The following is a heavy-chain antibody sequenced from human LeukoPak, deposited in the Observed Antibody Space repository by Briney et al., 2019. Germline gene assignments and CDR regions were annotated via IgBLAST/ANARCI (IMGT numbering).Heavy chain of an antibody. CDR1: GFTFSSYA. Sequence: GGSLRLSCAASGFTFSSYAMHWVRQAPGKGLEWVAVISYDGSNKYYADSVKGRFTFSRDNSKNTLYLQMNSLRAEDTAVYYCARSGYSSATDYWGQGTLVTVSS. V-gene: IGHV3-30*04. CDR3: ARSGYSSATDY. J-gene: IGHJ4*02. CDR2: ISYDGSNK. D-gene: IGHD6-19*01.